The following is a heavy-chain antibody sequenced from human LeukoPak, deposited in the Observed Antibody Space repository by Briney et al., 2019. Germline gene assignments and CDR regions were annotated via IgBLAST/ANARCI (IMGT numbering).Heavy chain of an antibody. J-gene: IGHJ6*03. V-gene: IGHV3-21*01. CDR1: GFTFSSYW. D-gene: IGHD3-10*01. Sequence: PGRSLRLSCAASGFTFSSYWMNWVRQAPGKGLEWVSSISSSSSYIYYADSVKGRFTISRDNAKNSLYLQMNSLRAEDTAVYYCARDYSLVVRGVNYYFHMDLWGKGTTVTLSS. CDR3: ARDYSLVVRGVNYYFHMDL. CDR2: ISSSSSYI.